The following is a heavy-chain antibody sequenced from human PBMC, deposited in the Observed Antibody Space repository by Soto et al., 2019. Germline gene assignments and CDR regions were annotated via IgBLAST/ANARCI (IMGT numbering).Heavy chain of an antibody. V-gene: IGHV1-69*06. CDR3: ARDKGAYCSHLVY. CDR1: GATFSSYA. D-gene: IGHD2-21*01. Sequence: QVLLVQSGAEVKKPGSSGKVSCKLSGATFSSYAMSWVRQAPGQGLEWIGGIIPFFGTPNYAQKFQGRVTITADTSTATSYMELSSIRSEDEAVDYGARDKGAYCSHLVYLGQGTLVTVSS. J-gene: IGHJ4*02. CDR2: IIPFFGTP.